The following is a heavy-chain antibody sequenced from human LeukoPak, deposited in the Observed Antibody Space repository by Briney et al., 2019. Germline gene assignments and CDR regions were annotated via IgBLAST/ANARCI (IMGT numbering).Heavy chain of an antibody. V-gene: IGHV3-9*01. CDR2: VSWNSGSI. D-gene: IGHD4-17*01. CDR1: GFTFDDYA. J-gene: IGHJ4*02. CDR3: TKDIDGDYRFGVDF. Sequence: GGSLRLSCAGSGFTFDDYAMHWVRQVPGKGLEWVSGVSWNSGSIGYADSVRGRFTISRDNAKNSLYLQMNSLRAEDTALYYCTKDIDGDYRFGVDFWGQGTLVTVSS.